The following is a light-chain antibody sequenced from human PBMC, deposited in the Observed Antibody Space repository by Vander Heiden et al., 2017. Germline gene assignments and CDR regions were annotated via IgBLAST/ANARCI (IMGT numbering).Light chain of an antibody. J-gene: IGKJ1*01. CDR3: QQYSGT. CDR2: GAS. Sequence: EIVMTQSPATLSVSPGESATLSCRASLSVSSNLAWYQQKPGQAPRLLIYGASTRATGIPARFSGSGSGTEFTLTLSGLQSEDFAVYYCQQYSGTFGQGTKVEIK. V-gene: IGKV3-15*01. CDR1: LSVSSN.